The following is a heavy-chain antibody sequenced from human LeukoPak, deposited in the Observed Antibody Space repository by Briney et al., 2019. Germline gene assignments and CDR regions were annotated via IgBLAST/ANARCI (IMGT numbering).Heavy chain of an antibody. CDR2: IWYDGSNK. CDR1: GFTFSSYG. Sequence: PGRSLRLSCAASGFTFSSYGMHWVRQAPGKGLEWVAVIWYDGSNKYYADSVKGRFTISRDNSKNTLYLQMNSLRAEDTAVYYCARDSGGLSSWYAYWGQGTLVTVSS. V-gene: IGHV3-33*01. D-gene: IGHD6-13*01. J-gene: IGHJ4*02. CDR3: ARDSGGLSSWYAY.